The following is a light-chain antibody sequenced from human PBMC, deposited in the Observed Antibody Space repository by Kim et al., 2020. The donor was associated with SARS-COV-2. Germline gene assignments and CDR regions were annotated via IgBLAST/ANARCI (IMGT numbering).Light chain of an antibody. CDR3: QQRGNWPPALS. CDR1: HSVGSS. CDR2: DAS. Sequence: PGEGATLSCRASHSVGSSLAWYQQTTGQAPRLLIYDASIRTTGIPDRFSGSGSGTDFTLTIGSLEPRDFAIYYCQQRGNWPPALSFGGGTKVDIK. J-gene: IGKJ4*01. V-gene: IGKV3-11*01.